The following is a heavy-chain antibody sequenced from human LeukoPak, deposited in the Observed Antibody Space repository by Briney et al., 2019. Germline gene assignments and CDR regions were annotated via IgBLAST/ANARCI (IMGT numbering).Heavy chain of an antibody. J-gene: IGHJ3*02. CDR1: GYTLTELS. D-gene: IGHD2-2*02. V-gene: IGHV1-24*01. Sequence: ASVKASCKVSGYTLTELSMHWVRQAPGKGLEWMGGFDPEDGETIYAQKFQGRVTMTEDTSTDTAYMELSSLRSEDTAVYYCATDIRRANCSSTSCYIWVAFDIWGQGTMVTVSS. CDR2: FDPEDGET. CDR3: ATDIRRANCSSTSCYIWVAFDI.